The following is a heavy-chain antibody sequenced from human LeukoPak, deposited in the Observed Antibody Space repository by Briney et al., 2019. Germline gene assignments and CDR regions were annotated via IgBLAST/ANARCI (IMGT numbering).Heavy chain of an antibody. CDR3: ATEVQAYYDFWSGYYFGGNWFDP. V-gene: IGHV1-8*01. CDR2: MNPNSGNT. Sequence: GASVKVSCKASGYTFTSYDINWVRQATGQGLEWMGWMNPNSGNTGYAQKFQGRVTMTRNTSISTAYMELSSLRSEDTAVYYCATEVQAYYDFWSGYYFGGNWFDPWGQGTLVTVSS. J-gene: IGHJ5*02. D-gene: IGHD3-3*01. CDR1: GYTFTSYD.